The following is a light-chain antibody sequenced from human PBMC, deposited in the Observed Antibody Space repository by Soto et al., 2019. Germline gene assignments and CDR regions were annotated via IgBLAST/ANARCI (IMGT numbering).Light chain of an antibody. Sequence: EIVLTQSPATLSLSPGERATLSCRASQSVSSYLAWYQQKPGQAPRLLIYDASNRATGIPARFSGSGSGTDFTLTISRIEPEDFAVYYCQQRETFGQGTKLEIK. CDR1: QSVSSY. J-gene: IGKJ2*01. V-gene: IGKV3-11*01. CDR2: DAS. CDR3: QQRET.